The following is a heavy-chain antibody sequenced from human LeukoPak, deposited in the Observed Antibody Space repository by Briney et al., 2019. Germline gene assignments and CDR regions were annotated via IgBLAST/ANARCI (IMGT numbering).Heavy chain of an antibody. CDR3: EKGGYYDPFDH. Sequence: GETLRLSCAASGFTFSSYVMSWVRQAPGKGPEWVSASRGSDGNTYHADSVKGRFTISRDNSKNTLYLQMNSLRAEDTAVYYCEKGGYYDPFDHWGQGTLVTVSS. D-gene: IGHD3-22*01. CDR2: SRGSDGNT. V-gene: IGHV3-23*01. J-gene: IGHJ4*02. CDR1: GFTFSSYV.